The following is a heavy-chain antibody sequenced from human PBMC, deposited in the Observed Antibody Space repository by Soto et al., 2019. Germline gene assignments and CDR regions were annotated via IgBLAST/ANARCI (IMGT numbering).Heavy chain of an antibody. CDR3: AKGPRYCSSTSCYTDY. D-gene: IGHD2-2*02. V-gene: IGHV3-23*01. J-gene: IGHJ4*02. CDR1: GFTFSNYA. Sequence: QPGGSLRLSCGASGFTFSNYAMSWVRQAPGKGLDWVSAISGSGGSTYYADSVKGRFTISRDDSKNTLYLQMNSLRAEDTAVYYCAKGPRYCSSTSCYTDYWGQGTLVTVSS. CDR2: ISGSGGST.